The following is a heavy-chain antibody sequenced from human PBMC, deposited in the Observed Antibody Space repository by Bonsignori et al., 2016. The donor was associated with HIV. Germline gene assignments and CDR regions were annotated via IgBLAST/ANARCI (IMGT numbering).Heavy chain of an antibody. D-gene: IGHD2-15*01. J-gene: IGHJ6*03. Sequence: WIRQPPGKGLEWVGFIRYDGTTDYNVSVRGRFTISRDDSKNTLYLQMNSLRPEDTAVYYCAKDRLPRNQYYFMDVWGSGTTVTVSS. CDR2: IRYDGTTD. V-gene: IGHV3-30*02. CDR3: AKDRLPRNQYYFMDV.